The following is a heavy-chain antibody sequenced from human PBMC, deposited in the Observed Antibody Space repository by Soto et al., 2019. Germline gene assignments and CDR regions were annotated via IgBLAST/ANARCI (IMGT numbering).Heavy chain of an antibody. CDR3: ASGVVSTGYFDY. D-gene: IGHD5-12*01. CDR1: GFTFSDHY. Sequence: EVQLAESGGGLVQPGGSLRLSCAASGFTFSDHYMDWVRQAPGKGLEWVGRSRDKVHSHTTEYAASVKGRFTISRGDSENSLYLQMNSLKTEDTSVYDCASGVVSTGYFDYWGQGTLVTVSS. J-gene: IGHJ4*02. CDR2: SRDKVHSHTT. V-gene: IGHV3-72*01.